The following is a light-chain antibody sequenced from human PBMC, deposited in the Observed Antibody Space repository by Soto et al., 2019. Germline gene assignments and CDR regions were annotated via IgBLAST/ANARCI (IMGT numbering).Light chain of an antibody. Sequence: QSVLTQPASVSGSPGQSITISCTGTSSDVGSYNLVSWYQQHPGKAPKLIIYEAIKRPSGVSNRFSGSKSGNTVSLTISGLQAEDEADYYCCSYAGGGTYVFGTGTKLTVL. CDR2: EAI. CDR3: CSYAGGGTYV. CDR1: SSDVGSYNL. J-gene: IGLJ1*01. V-gene: IGLV2-23*01.